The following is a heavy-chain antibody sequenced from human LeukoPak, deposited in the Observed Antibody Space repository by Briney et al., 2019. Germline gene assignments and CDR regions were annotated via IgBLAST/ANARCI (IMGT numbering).Heavy chain of an antibody. V-gene: IGHV3-30-3*01. CDR1: GFTFSSYA. CDR3: ARDGGLRYDDSSDAFDI. Sequence: GGSLRLSCAASGFTFSSYAMHWVRQAPGEGLEWVAVISYDGSNKYYADSVKGRFTISRDNSKNTLYLQMNSLRAEDTAVYYCARDGGLRYDDSSDAFDIWGQGTMVTVSS. CDR2: ISYDGSNK. D-gene: IGHD3-22*01. J-gene: IGHJ3*02.